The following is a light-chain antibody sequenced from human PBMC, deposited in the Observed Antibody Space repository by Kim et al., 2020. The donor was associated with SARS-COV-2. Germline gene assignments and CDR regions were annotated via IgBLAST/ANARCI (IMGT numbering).Light chain of an antibody. Sequence: SSELTQDPAVSVALGQTVRITCQGDSLRSYYAIWYQQKPGQAPVLVMYGENNRPSGIPDRFSGSSSGNTASLTITGAQAEDEADYYCNSRDSSGNHLVFGGGTKLTVL. CDR1: SLRSYY. J-gene: IGLJ3*02. V-gene: IGLV3-19*01. CDR2: GEN. CDR3: NSRDSSGNHLV.